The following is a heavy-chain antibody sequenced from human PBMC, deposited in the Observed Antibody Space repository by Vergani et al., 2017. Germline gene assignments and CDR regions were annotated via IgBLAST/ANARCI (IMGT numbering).Heavy chain of an antibody. J-gene: IGHJ4*02. Sequence: EVQLVESGGGLVQPGRSLRLSCAASGFTFDDYAMHWVRQAPGKGLEWVSGISWNSGSIGYADSVKGRFTISRDNAKNSLYLQMNSLRAEDTAVYYCAKDHSSGYFDWLLADDYWGQGTLVTVSS. CDR2: ISWNSGSI. D-gene: IGHD3-9*01. CDR3: AKDHSSGYFDWLLADDY. V-gene: IGHV3-9*01. CDR1: GFTFDDYA.